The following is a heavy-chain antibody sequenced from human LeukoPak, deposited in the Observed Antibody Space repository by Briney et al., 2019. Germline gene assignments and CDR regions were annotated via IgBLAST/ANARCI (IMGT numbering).Heavy chain of an antibody. Sequence: TGGPVTLFCGPRGLSYSRYGVRGVRHAREGALEGVSSISSSGSSTYYADSVKGRFTISRDNSKNTVYLQMNSQRAEDTAVYYCAEITMIRGFDYWGQGTLVTVSS. V-gene: IGHV3-23*01. D-gene: IGHD3-10*01. CDR1: GLSYSRYG. CDR2: ISSSGSST. CDR3: AEITMIRGFDY. J-gene: IGHJ4*02.